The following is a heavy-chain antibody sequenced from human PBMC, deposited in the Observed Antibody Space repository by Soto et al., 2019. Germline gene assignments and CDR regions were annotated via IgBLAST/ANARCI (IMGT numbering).Heavy chain of an antibody. Sequence: ASVKVSCKASGGTFSSYAISWVRQAPGQGLEWMGGIIPIFGTANYAQKFQGRVTITADESTSTAYMELSSLRSEDTAVYYCARSAHYGSGSYLPFGYWGQGTLVTVSS. CDR2: IIPIFGTA. CDR3: ARSAHYGSGSYLPFGY. CDR1: GGTFSSYA. J-gene: IGHJ4*02. V-gene: IGHV1-69*13. D-gene: IGHD3-10*01.